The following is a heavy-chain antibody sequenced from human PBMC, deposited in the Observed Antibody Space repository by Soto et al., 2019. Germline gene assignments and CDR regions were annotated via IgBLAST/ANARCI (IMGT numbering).Heavy chain of an antibody. D-gene: IGHD6-6*01. CDR1: CGSISSYY. J-gene: IGHJ6*03. Sequence: PSDTLSLTCTVSCGSISSYYWIWIRRTPGKGLEWIGYIYYSWSTNYNPSLKSRVTISVDTSKNQFSLKLSSVTAADTAVYYCARGGSSSSRNYYMDVWGKGTTVTVSS. CDR2: IYYSWST. CDR3: ARGGSSSSRNYYMDV. V-gene: IGHV4-59*13.